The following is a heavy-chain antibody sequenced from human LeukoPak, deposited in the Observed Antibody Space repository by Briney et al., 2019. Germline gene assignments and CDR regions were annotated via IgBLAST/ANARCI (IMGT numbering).Heavy chain of an antibody. Sequence: GGSLRLSRAASGFTFSNYFMSWVRQAPGKGVGWVSTISGTGGTTYYADSVKGRFTISRDNSKNTLFLQFNSLRADDTAVYYCAKGRGTTVTAAANYWGQGTLVTVSS. CDR2: ISGTGGTT. CDR1: GFTFSNYF. V-gene: IGHV3-23*01. CDR3: AKGRGTTVTAAANY. D-gene: IGHD4-17*01. J-gene: IGHJ4*02.